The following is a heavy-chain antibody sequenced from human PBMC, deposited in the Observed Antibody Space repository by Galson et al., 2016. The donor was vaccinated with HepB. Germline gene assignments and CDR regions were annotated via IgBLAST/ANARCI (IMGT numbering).Heavy chain of an antibody. CDR1: GFPFRGHG. V-gene: IGHV3-30*18. CDR3: AKLDCGRNCPRDY. Sequence: LRLSCAASGFPFRGHGMHWVRQAPGRGLEWVAVISNDGSDKQYVDSVKGRFTVSRDNSQNTLFLQMNSLRVEDTAVYYCAKLDCGRNCPRDYWGQGTQVTVSS. CDR2: ISNDGSDK. D-gene: IGHD2-21*02. J-gene: IGHJ4*02.